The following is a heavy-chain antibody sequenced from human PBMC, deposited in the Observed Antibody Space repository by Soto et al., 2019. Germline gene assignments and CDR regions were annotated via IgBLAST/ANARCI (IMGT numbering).Heavy chain of an antibody. V-gene: IGHV1-69*12. D-gene: IGHD5-18*01. CDR3: ARTKVDTAIVQYYYYYGMDV. CDR1: GGTFSSYA. CDR2: IIPIFGTA. Sequence: QVQLVQSGAEVKKPGSSVKVSCKASGGTFSSYAISWVRQAPGQGLEWMGGIIPIFGTANYAQKFQGRVTITADESTSTAYMELSSLRSEDTAVYYCARTKVDTAIVQYYYYYGMDVWGQGTTVTVSS. J-gene: IGHJ6*02.